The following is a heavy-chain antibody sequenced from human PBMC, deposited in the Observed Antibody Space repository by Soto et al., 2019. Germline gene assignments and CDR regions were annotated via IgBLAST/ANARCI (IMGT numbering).Heavy chain of an antibody. D-gene: IGHD3-9*01. CDR2: IYPGDSDT. V-gene: IGHV5-51*01. J-gene: IGHJ4*02. CDR1: GYSFTTNW. Sequence: GESLKTSCKGSGYSFTTNWIGWVRQMPGKGLEWMGIIYPGDSDTRYRPSFQGQVTISADKSISTAYLQWSSLKASGTAMYDCARRRRDILTDSPATLDYWGQGTRFTFSS. CDR3: ARRRRDILTDSPATLDY.